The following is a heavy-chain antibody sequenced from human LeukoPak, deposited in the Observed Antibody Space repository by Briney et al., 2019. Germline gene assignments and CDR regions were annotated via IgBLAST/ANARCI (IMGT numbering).Heavy chain of an antibody. Sequence: PSETLSLTCAVYGGSFSGYYWSWIRQPPGKGLEWIGEINHSGSTNYNPSLKSRVTISVDTSKNQFSLKLSSVTAADTAVYYCARVMGAAGLDYWGQGTLVTVSS. CDR1: GGSFSGYY. CDR2: INHSGST. CDR3: ARVMGAAGLDY. J-gene: IGHJ4*02. V-gene: IGHV4-34*01. D-gene: IGHD6-13*01.